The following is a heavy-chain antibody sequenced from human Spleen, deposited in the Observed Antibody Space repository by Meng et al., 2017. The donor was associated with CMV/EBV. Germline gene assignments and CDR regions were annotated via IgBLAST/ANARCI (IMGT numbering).Heavy chain of an antibody. J-gene: IGHJ2*01. V-gene: IGHV3-23*03. Sequence: GESLKISCAASGFTFSSYAMSWVRQAPGKGLQWVSVIYTGGSSAYYADSVEGRFTISRDDSKNTLYLQMNSLRAEDTAMYYCAKKCSGASCYNRDTYYYFDLWGRGTLVTVSS. CDR2: IYTGGSSA. CDR3: AKKCSGASCYNRDTYYYFDL. D-gene: IGHD2-2*02. CDR1: GFTFSSYA.